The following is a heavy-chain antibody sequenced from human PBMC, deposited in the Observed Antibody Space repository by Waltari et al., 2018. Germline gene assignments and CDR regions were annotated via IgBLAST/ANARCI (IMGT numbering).Heavy chain of an antibody. V-gene: IGHV3-23*01. J-gene: IGHJ6*03. CDR1: GFTFSSYA. CDR3: ATPSYYMDV. CDR2: ISGGGGIT. Sequence: EVQLLESGGGLVQPGGSLRLSCAASGFTFSSYAMSWVRQAPGKGLGGVSAISGGGGITYYVDSVKGRFTISRDNSKNTLYLQMNSLRAEDTAVYYCATPSYYMDVWGKGTTVTISS.